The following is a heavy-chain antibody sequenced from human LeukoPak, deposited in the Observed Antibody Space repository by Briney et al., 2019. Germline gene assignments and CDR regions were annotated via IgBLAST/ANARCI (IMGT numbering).Heavy chain of an antibody. V-gene: IGHV3-9*01. CDR3: AIYSRAPGD. D-gene: IGHD3-10*01. CDR2: ITWNRDNI. J-gene: IGHJ4*02. Sequence: GGSLRLSCTVSGFTFDDYAMHWVRHTPGKGLEWVAGITWNRDNIGYGDSVRGRFTVSRDNAKNSLYLQMNSLRAEDTAVYYCAIYSRAPGDWGQGTLVTVSS. CDR1: GFTFDDYA.